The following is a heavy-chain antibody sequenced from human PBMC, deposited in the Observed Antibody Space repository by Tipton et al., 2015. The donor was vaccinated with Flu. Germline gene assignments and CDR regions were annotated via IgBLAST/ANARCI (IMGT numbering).Heavy chain of an antibody. CDR2: ISSSSSYI. D-gene: IGHD1-26*01. Sequence: GSLRLSCAASGFTFSSYSMNWVRQAPGKGLEWVSSISSSSSYIYYADAVKGRFTISRDNAKNSLYLQMNSLRAEDTAVYYCASRGSYYGGWFDPWGQGTLVTVSS. J-gene: IGHJ5*02. V-gene: IGHV3-21*01. CDR3: ASRGSYYGGWFDP. CDR1: GFTFSSYS.